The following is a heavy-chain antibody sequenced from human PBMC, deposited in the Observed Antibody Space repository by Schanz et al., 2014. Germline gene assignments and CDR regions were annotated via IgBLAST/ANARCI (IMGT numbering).Heavy chain of an antibody. J-gene: IGHJ4*02. CDR3: ARGGPAYYFDD. Sequence: EVQLLESGGGLVQPGGSLRLSCAASTFTFSSDWMSWVRQAPGKGLEWVANIKEDGSVKDYVDSVKGRFTISRDNAKNSLFLQMNSLRPEDTAVYYCARGGPAYYFDDWGQGTLVTVSS. CDR2: IKEDGSVK. V-gene: IGHV3-7*02. CDR1: TFTFSSDW.